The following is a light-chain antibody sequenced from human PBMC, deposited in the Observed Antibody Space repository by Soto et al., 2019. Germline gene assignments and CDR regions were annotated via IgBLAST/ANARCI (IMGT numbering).Light chain of an antibody. V-gene: IGLV1-44*01. Sequence: QSVLTQSPSASGTPGQRVSISCSGSTSNIGTNTVSWYQHVPRTAPKLLIYSNDQRPSAVPGRFSGSKSGTSASLAISLLLSEDEADYYCATWDDSLNVVFGGGTKLTVL. J-gene: IGLJ2*01. CDR1: TSNIGTNT. CDR3: ATWDDSLNVV. CDR2: SND.